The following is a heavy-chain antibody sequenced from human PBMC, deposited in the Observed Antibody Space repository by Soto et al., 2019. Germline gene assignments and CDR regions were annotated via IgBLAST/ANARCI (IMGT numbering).Heavy chain of an antibody. CDR2: ITSDGKSK. CDR1: GFNFSNHW. J-gene: IGHJ5*02. V-gene: IGHV3-74*01. D-gene: IGHD2-21*02. CDR3: ARESGDWPLNWFDP. Sequence: GGSLRLSCAASGFNFSNHWMRWVPQRPAEGLVWVSRITSDGKSKAYAESVKGRFAISRDNAKNTLYLQMNGLTAEDTAVYYCARESGDWPLNWFDPWGQGTLVTVSS.